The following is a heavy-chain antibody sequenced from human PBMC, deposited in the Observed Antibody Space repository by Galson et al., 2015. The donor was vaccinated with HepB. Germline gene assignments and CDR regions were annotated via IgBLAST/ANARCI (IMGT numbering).Heavy chain of an antibody. V-gene: IGHV3-11*06. Sequence: SLRLSCAASGFTFSDYYMSWIRQAPGKGLEWVSYISSSSSYTNYADSVKGRFTISRDNAKNSLYLQMNSLRAEDTAVYYCARGRYDFWSGYYTGYFDYWGQGTLVTVSS. J-gene: IGHJ4*02. CDR1: GFTFSDYY. CDR3: ARGRYDFWSGYYTGYFDY. D-gene: IGHD3-3*01. CDR2: ISSSSSYT.